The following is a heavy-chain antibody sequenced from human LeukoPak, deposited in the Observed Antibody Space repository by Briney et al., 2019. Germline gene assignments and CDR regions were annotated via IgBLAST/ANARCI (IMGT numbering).Heavy chain of an antibody. CDR2: ISTYNDNT. Sequence: GASVKVSCKASGYPFTSYGFSWVRQAPGQGLEWMGRISTYNDNTHYARKLQGRVTMTTDTSTSTAYMELRSLRSDDTAVYYCARDGDYGDYFDYCGQGTLVTVSS. CDR1: GYPFTSYG. V-gene: IGHV1-18*04. CDR3: ARDGDYGDYFDY. D-gene: IGHD4-17*01. J-gene: IGHJ4*02.